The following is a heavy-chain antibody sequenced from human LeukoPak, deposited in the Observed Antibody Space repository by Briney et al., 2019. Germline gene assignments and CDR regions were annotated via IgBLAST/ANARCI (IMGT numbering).Heavy chain of an antibody. CDR2: INSGGTVT. D-gene: IGHD6-19*01. CDR1: GFTFSDFW. CDR3: AKDIGYSSGWYYFDY. V-gene: IGHV3-74*01. J-gene: IGHJ4*02. Sequence: PGGSLRLSCAASGFTFSDFWMHWVRQAPGKGLVWVSRINSGGTVTNYADSVKGRFTISRDNAKNSLYLQMNSLRAEDTALYYCAKDIGYSSGWYYFDYWGQGTLVTVSS.